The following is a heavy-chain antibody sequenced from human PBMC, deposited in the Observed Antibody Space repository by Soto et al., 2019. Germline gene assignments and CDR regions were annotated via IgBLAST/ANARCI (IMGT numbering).Heavy chain of an antibody. Sequence: PSETLSLTCTVSGGSINSNWWSWIRQPAGKGLEWIGRVYSSGTTDYNPSLNSRATMSVETSKNQFSLKLSSVTAADTAVYYCARLGAFYSSSWNYYYYGMDVWGQGTTVTVSS. J-gene: IGHJ6*02. CDR2: VYSSGTT. D-gene: IGHD6-13*01. CDR3: ARLGAFYSSSWNYYYYGMDV. CDR1: GGSINSNW. V-gene: IGHV4-4*07.